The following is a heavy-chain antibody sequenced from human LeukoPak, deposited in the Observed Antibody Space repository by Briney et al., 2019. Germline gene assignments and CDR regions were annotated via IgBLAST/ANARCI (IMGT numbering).Heavy chain of an antibody. CDR2: IYYSGST. CDR3: ARDKEDAFDI. V-gene: IGHV4-59*01. CDR1: GGSISSYY. J-gene: IGHJ3*02. Sequence: SETLSLTCTVSGGSISSYYWSWIRQPPGKGLEWIGYIYYSGSTNYNPSLKSRVTISVDTSKNQFSLKLSSVTAADTAVYYCARDKEDAFDIWGQGTMVTVSS.